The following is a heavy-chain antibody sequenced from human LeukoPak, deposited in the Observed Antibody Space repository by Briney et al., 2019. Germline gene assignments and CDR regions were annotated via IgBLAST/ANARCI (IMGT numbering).Heavy chain of an antibody. V-gene: IGHV3-21*01. J-gene: IGHJ4*02. D-gene: IGHD2-15*01. CDR3: ASLGSGYCSGGSCSIDY. CDR2: ISSSSYI. CDR1: GFTFSSYS. Sequence: PGGSLRLSCAASGFTFSSYSMNWVRQAPGKGLEWVSSISSSSYIYYAASVKGRFTISRDNAKNSLYLQMNSLRAEDTGVYYCASLGSGYCSGGSCSIDYWGQGTLVTVSS.